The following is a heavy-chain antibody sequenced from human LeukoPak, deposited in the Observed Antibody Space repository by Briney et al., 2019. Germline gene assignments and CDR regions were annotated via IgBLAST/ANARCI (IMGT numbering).Heavy chain of an antibody. CDR2: IYSGGST. CDR3: ARGGYSYGLTFDF. V-gene: IGHV3-66*02. CDR1: GFPVSSNY. J-gene: IGHJ4*02. Sequence: GALSLSFAASGFPVSSNYMSWVRQAPGKGLEWVSVIYSGGSTDYADSVKGRFTISRDNSKNTVYLQMNSLRAEDTAVYFCARGGYSYGLTFDFWGQGTLVTVSS. D-gene: IGHD5-18*01.